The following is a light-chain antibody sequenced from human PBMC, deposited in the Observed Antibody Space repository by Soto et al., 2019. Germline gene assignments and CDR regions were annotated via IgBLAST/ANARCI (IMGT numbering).Light chain of an antibody. CDR2: DAS. CDR1: QSIRSW. V-gene: IGKV1-5*01. Sequence: DIRMTQSPSTLSASLGDRVTITCXASQSIRSWLAWYQQKPGKAPKLLIYDASNFKSGVQSRFSGSGFGKEFTLTISSLQPDDFATYYCQQYYSYSPLTPGGGTTVDI. J-gene: IGKJ4*01. CDR3: QQYYSYSPLT.